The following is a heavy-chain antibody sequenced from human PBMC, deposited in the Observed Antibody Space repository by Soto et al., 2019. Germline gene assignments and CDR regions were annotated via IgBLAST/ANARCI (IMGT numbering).Heavy chain of an antibody. Sequence: QVQLVQSGAEVKKPGASVKVSCKASGYTFTSYDINWVRQATGQGLEWMGWMNPNTGNTGYAQKFQGRVTMTRNTSRTTAYMELSILTSEDTAVYYCAGEITGTFPNWGQGTLVTVSS. CDR3: AGEITGTFPN. V-gene: IGHV1-8*01. J-gene: IGHJ4*02. CDR2: MNPNTGNT. D-gene: IGHD1-20*01. CDR1: GYTFTSYD.